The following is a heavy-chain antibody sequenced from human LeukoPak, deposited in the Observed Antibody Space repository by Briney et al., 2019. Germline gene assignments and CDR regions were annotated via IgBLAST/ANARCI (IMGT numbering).Heavy chain of an antibody. CDR2: VSYDGGSK. J-gene: IGHJ5*02. Sequence: GGSLRLSCAASGFAFSSYAMHWVRQGPGKGLEWVALVSYDGGSKYYADSAKGRFTISRDNAKNSLFLQINSLRAEDTAVYYCANGGTYSSGPWGQGTLVTVSS. CDR1: GFAFSSYA. D-gene: IGHD3-22*01. CDR3: ANGGTYSSGP. V-gene: IGHV3-30-3*01.